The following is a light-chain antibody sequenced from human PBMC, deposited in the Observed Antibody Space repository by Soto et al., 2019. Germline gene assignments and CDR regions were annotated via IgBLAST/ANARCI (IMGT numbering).Light chain of an antibody. CDR1: SSDIGGYNY. CDR3: SSYTSSNTWV. J-gene: IGLJ3*02. CDR2: EVT. V-gene: IGLV2-8*01. Sequence: QSALTQPPSASGSPGQSVTISCTGTSSDIGGYNYVSWYQHYPGKAPKLMIYEVTKRPSGVPDRFSATKSGNTASLIVSGLQAEEEADYYCSSYTSSNTWVFGGGTKLTVL.